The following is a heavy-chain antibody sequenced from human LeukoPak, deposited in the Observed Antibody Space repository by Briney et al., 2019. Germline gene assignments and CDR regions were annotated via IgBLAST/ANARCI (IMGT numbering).Heavy chain of an antibody. Sequence: PSETLSLTCTVSGGSISSSSLYWGWIRQPPGKGLEWIGSIYYSGRTYYNPSLKSRVTISIDTSKNQFSLKLSSVTAADTAVYYCARSRRTSFDYWGQGTLVTVSS. CDR3: ARSRRTSFDY. CDR1: GGSISSSSLY. J-gene: IGHJ4*02. CDR2: IYYSGRT. V-gene: IGHV4-39*07.